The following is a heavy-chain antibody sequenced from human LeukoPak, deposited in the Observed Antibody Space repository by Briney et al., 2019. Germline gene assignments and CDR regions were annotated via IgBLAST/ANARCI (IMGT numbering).Heavy chain of an antibody. V-gene: IGHV3-21*01. J-gene: IGHJ6*02. Sequence: PGGSLRPSCAASGFTFSSYSMNWVRQAPGKGLEWVSSISSSSSYIYYADSVKGRFTISRDNAKNSLYLQMNSLRAEDTAVYYCARSITYYDFWSGYSGLERGYYYGMDVWGQGTTVTVSS. CDR2: ISSSSSYI. CDR3: ARSITYYDFWSGYSGLERGYYYGMDV. D-gene: IGHD3-3*01. CDR1: GFTFSSYS.